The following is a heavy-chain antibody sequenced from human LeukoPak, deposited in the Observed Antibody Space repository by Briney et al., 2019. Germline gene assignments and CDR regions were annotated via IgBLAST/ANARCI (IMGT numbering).Heavy chain of an antibody. D-gene: IGHD3-10*01. CDR1: GGTFSSYA. CDR2: IIPIFGTA. CDR3: ARTAMYGSGSGYYYGMDV. V-gene: IGHV1-69*13. J-gene: IGHJ6*04. Sequence: SVKVSCKASGGTFSSYAISWVRQAPGQGLQWMGGIIPIFGTANYAQKFQGRVTITADEFTSTAYMELSSLRSEDTAVYYCARTAMYGSGSGYYYGMDVWGKGTTVTVSS.